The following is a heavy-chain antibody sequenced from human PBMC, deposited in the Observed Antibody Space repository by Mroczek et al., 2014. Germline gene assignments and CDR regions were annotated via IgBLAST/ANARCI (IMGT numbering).Heavy chain of an antibody. Sequence: QVQLQQWGPGLVKPSETLSLTCTVSGGSISSSSYYWGWIRQPPGKGLEWIGSIYYSGSTYYNPSLKSRVTISVDTSKNQFSLKLSSVTAADTAVYYCARQGKSGSRLDYWGQGTLVTVSS. CDR3: ARQGKSGSRLDY. D-gene: IGHD6-13*01. CDR2: IYYSGST. J-gene: IGHJ4*02. CDR1: GGSISSSSYY. V-gene: IGHV4-39*01.